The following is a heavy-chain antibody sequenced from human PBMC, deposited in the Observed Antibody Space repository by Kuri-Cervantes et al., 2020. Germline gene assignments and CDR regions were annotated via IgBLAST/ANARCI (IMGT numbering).Heavy chain of an antibody. D-gene: IGHD1-26*01. CDR3: ARVGPGGFFDY. CDR1: GFTFSSYA. J-gene: IGHJ4*01. Sequence: GESLKISCAASGFTFSSYAMHWVRQAPGKGLEWVAVISYDGSNKYYADSVKGRFTISRDNSKNTLHLQMNSLRAEGTAVYYCARVGPGGFFDYWGQGTLVTVSS. V-gene: IGHV3-30-3*01. CDR2: ISYDGSNK.